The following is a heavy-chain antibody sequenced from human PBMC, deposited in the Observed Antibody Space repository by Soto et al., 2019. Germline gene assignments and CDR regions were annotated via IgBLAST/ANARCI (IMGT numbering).Heavy chain of an antibody. Sequence: TLSLTCTVSGGSISSYYWSWIRQPPGKGLEWIGYIYYSGSTNHNPSLKSRVTISVDTSKNQFSLKLSSVTAADTAVYYCARVAYYYYMDVWGKGTTVTVSS. V-gene: IGHV4-59*01. CDR2: IYYSGST. CDR1: GGSISSYY. J-gene: IGHJ6*03. CDR3: ARVAYYYYMDV.